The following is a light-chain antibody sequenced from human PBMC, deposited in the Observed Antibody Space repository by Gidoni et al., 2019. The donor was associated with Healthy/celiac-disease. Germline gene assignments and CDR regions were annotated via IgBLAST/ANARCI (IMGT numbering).Light chain of an antibody. CDR2: KAS. V-gene: IGKV1-5*03. CDR3: QQYNSYSLT. CDR1: QSISSW. J-gene: IGKJ4*01. Sequence: DIQLTQSPSTLSASVGDRVTITCRASQSISSWLAWYQQKPGKAPKLLIYKASSLESGVPSRFSGSGSGTEFTLTISSLQPDDFATYYCQQYNSYSLTFGGGTKVEIK.